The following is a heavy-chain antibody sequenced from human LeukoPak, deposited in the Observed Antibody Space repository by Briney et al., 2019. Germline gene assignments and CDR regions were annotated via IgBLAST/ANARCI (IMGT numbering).Heavy chain of an antibody. CDR2: IFHSGRT. CDR3: ARSGRGLYYYDSSGSSYSDY. J-gene: IGHJ4*02. Sequence: SETLSLTCTVSGFSISSGYFWGWIRQPPGKGLEWIASIFHSGRTYYNPSLKSRVTISVDTSKNQFSLKLSSVTAADTAVYYCARSGRGLYYYDSSGSSYSDYWGQGTLVTVSS. CDR1: GFSISSGYF. V-gene: IGHV4-38-2*02. D-gene: IGHD3-22*01.